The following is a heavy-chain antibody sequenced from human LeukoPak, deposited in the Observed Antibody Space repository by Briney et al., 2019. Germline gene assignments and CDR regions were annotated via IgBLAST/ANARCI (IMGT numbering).Heavy chain of an antibody. D-gene: IGHD3-22*01. CDR3: ARRDSYSSGYYYFDY. CDR2: INYRGNT. CDR1: GGSISSSSYY. J-gene: IGHJ4*02. Sequence: SETLSLTCTVSGGSISSSSYYWGWVRQPPGKGLDWIGIINYRGNTYYNPSLKSRVTISVDTSKNQFSLKLSSVTAADTAVYYCARRDSYSSGYYYFDYWGQGTLVTVSS. V-gene: IGHV4-39*01.